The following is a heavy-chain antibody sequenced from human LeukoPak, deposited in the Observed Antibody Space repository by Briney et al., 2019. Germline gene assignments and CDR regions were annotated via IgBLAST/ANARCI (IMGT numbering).Heavy chain of an antibody. V-gene: IGHV3-23*01. Sequence: GGSLRLSCAASGFTFGSYAMSWVRQAPGKGLEWVSAISGSGGSTYYADSVKGRFTISRDNSKNTLYLQMNSLRAEDTAVYYCAKGSYGGIVAFDIWGQGTMVTVSS. CDR3: AKGSYGGIVAFDI. J-gene: IGHJ3*02. D-gene: IGHD4-23*01. CDR1: GFTFGSYA. CDR2: ISGSGGST.